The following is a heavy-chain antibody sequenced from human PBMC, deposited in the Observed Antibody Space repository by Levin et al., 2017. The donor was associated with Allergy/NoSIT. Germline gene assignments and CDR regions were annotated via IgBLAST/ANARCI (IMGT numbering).Heavy chain of an antibody. J-gene: IGHJ3*02. D-gene: IGHD1-26*01. Sequence: PGGSLRLSCAASGFTVSSNYMSWVRQAPGKGLEWVSVIYRGGSTYYADSVKGRFTISRDNSKNTLYLQMNSLRAEDTAVYYCARGAGPELLGGGAFDIWGQVTMVTVSS. V-gene: IGHV3-53*01. CDR1: GFTVSSNY. CDR3: ARGAGPELLGGGAFDI. CDR2: IYRGGST.